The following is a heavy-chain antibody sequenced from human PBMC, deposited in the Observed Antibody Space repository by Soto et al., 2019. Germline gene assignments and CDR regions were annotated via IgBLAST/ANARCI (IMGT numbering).Heavy chain of an antibody. CDR3: ARDPAHYDFWSGYPAGWFDP. J-gene: IGHJ5*02. D-gene: IGHD3-3*01. V-gene: IGHV1-3*01. Sequence: GASVKVSCKASGYTFTSYAMHWVRQAPGQRLEWMGWINAGNGNTKYSQKFQGRVTITRDTSASTAYMELSSLRSEDTAVYYCARDPAHYDFWSGYPAGWFDPRGQGTLVTVSS. CDR1: GYTFTSYA. CDR2: INAGNGNT.